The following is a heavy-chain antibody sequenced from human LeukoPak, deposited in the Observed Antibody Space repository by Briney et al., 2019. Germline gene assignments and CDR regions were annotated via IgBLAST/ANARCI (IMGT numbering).Heavy chain of an antibody. CDR2: IYGSGIT. J-gene: IGHJ4*02. CDR3: AKRILSAMATGY. D-gene: IGHD5-18*01. Sequence: SETLSLTCTVSGGSLSNYYWSWVRQPAGKGLEWIGRIYGSGITDYNASLRSRVTMSIDKSQNQFSLKLTSVTAEDTAVYYCAKRILSAMATGYWGQGTLVTVSS. V-gene: IGHV4-4*07. CDR1: GGSLSNYY.